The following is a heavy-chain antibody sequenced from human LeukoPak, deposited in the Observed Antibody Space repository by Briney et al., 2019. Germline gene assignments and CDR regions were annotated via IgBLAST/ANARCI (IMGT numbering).Heavy chain of an antibody. D-gene: IGHD4-17*01. CDR2: VSASDDVT. Sequence: GGSLRLSCAASGFTFRNYDMSWVRQTPGKGLEWVSTVSASDDVTYYADSVKGRFTISRDNSKNTLYLQMNSLRAEDTAVYYCAKDHRTVTDYFDYWGQGTLVTVSS. CDR1: GFTFRNYD. J-gene: IGHJ4*02. CDR3: AKDHRTVTDYFDY. V-gene: IGHV3-23*01.